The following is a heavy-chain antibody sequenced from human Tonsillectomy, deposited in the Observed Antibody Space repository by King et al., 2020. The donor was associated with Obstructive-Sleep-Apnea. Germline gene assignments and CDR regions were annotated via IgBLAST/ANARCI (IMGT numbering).Heavy chain of an antibody. CDR1: GFTFSDYF. D-gene: IGHD3-10*01. J-gene: IGHJ4*02. CDR3: ARRVRFGDALFDY. CDR2: ISTSGTSI. Sequence: VQLVESGGGLVKPGGSLRLSCAASGFTFSDYFMSWLRQAPGKGLEWVSHISTSGTSIYYADSVKGRFTISRDTSKNSLYLQMNSLRPEDTAVYYCARRVRFGDALFDYWGQGTLVTVSS. V-gene: IGHV3-11*01.